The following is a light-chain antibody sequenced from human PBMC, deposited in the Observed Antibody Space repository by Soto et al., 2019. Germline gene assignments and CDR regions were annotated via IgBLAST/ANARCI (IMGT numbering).Light chain of an antibody. CDR2: EVN. Sequence: QSALTQPASVSASPGQSITISCTGTSSDVGAYNYVSWYQQHPGKAPKLIIYEVNNRPSGVSNRFSGSKSGSTASLTISGLQAEDAADYYCSSYTSSSTLAYVFGTGTKLTVL. V-gene: IGLV2-14*01. CDR3: SSYTSSSTLAYV. J-gene: IGLJ1*01. CDR1: SSDVGAYNY.